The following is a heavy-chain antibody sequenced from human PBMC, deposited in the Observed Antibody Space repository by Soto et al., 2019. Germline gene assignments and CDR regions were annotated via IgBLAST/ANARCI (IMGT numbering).Heavy chain of an antibody. CDR2: ISPYTGNT. V-gene: IGHV1-18*01. CDR3: VMVDNYVTPTPQDV. Sequence: ASVKVSCEACGDSFVNYGIAWVRQAPGQGLEWMGWISPYTGNTHSATQVQGRLTMTTDTSTSTAYMDLGSLTSDDTAVYYCVMVDNYVTPTPQDVWGQGTTVTVSS. CDR1: GDSFVNYG. J-gene: IGHJ6*02. D-gene: IGHD3-16*01.